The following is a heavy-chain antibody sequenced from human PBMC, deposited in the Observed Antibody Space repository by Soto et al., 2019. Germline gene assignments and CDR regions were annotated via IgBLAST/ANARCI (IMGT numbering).Heavy chain of an antibody. CDR3: ATVSPHYYDILTGYYKRPHGMDV. V-gene: IGHV1-24*01. J-gene: IGHJ6*02. CDR2: FDPEDGET. CDR1: GYTLTELS. D-gene: IGHD3-9*01. Sequence: ASVKVSCKVSGYTLTELSMHWVRQAPGKGLEWMGGFDPEDGETIYAQKLQGRVTMTEDTSTDTAYIELSSLRSEDTAVYFCATVSPHYYDILTGYYKRPHGMDVWGQGTTVTVSS.